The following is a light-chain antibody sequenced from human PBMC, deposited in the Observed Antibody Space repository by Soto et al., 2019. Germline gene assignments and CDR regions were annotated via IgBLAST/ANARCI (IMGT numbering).Light chain of an antibody. CDR2: GTS. Sequence: EIVLTQSPGTLSVSPGERATLSCRASQSVGSTFLAWYQQKPGQAPRLLIYGTSIRATGVPERFSGGGSGTDFTLTITRLESEDFAVYYCQQYGSSLFTFGPGTKVDFK. CDR3: QQYGSSLFT. J-gene: IGKJ3*01. CDR1: QSVGSTF. V-gene: IGKV3-20*01.